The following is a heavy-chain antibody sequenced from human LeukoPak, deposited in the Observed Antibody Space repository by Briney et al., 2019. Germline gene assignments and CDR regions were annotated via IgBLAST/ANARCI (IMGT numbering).Heavy chain of an antibody. Sequence: PSETLSLTCTVSGGSISSGNYYWSWIRQPAGKGLEWIGHIYTSGSTNYNPSLKSRVTISVDTSKNQFSLKLSSVTAADTAVYYCASRGYYDSSGYYLWDYWGQGTLVTVSS. J-gene: IGHJ4*02. D-gene: IGHD3-22*01. V-gene: IGHV4-61*09. CDR3: ASRGYYDSSGYYLWDY. CDR1: GGSISSGNYY. CDR2: IYTSGST.